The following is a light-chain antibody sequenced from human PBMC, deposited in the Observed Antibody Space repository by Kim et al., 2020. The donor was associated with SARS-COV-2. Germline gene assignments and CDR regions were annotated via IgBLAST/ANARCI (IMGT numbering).Light chain of an antibody. Sequence: SYELTQPLSLSVALGQTARITCGGNNIESKNVHWYQQNPGQAPVLVIYRDTIRPSGIPERFSGSNSGNTATLTISRAQAGDEADYYCQVWDRSTLFGGGTKLTVL. J-gene: IGLJ3*02. CDR1: NIESKN. V-gene: IGLV3-9*01. CDR2: RDT. CDR3: QVWDRSTL.